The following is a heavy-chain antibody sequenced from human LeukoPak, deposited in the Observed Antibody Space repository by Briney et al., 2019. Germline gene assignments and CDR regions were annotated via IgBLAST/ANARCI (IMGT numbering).Heavy chain of an antibody. V-gene: IGHV3-23*01. CDR1: GFTFNSYA. D-gene: IGHD6-19*01. CDR3: AKAGIGVVSYFDY. CDR2: IRGSGGGT. J-gene: IGHJ4*02. Sequence: PGGSLSLSRAASGFTFNSYAMSWVRQAPGKGLEWVSAIRGSGGGTYYADSVKGRFTISRDNSKNTLYLQMNSLRDEDTALYYCAKAGIGVVSYFDYWGQGTMVSVCS.